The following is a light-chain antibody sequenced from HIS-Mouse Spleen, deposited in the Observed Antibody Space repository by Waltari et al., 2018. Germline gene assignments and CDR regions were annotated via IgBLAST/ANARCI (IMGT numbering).Light chain of an antibody. J-gene: IGKJ3*01. V-gene: IGKV1-5*03. CDR2: KAS. CDR3: QQYNSYPFT. CDR1: QSISSW. Sequence: DIQMTQSPSTLSASVGDRVTITFRASQSISSWLAWYQQKPGKAPKLLIYKASSLESGVPSRFSGSGSGTEFTLTISSLQPDDFATYYCQQYNSYPFTFGPGTKVDIK.